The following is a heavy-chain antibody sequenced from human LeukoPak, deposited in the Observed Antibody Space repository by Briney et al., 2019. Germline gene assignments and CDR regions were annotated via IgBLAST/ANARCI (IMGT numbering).Heavy chain of an antibody. V-gene: IGHV5-51*01. CDR2: IYPGDSDT. J-gene: IGHJ3*02. CDR1: GYSFISYW. CDR3: ARRLFGGNSLGGFDI. Sequence: GESLKISCKGSGYSFISYWIGWVRQMPGKGLEWMGIIYPGDSDTRYSPSFQGQVTISADKSISTAYLQWSSLKASDTAMYYCARRLFGGNSLGGFDIWGQGTMVTVSS. D-gene: IGHD4-23*01.